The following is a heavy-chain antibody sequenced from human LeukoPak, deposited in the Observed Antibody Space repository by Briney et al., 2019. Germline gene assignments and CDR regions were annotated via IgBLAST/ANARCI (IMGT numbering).Heavy chain of an antibody. D-gene: IGHD3-22*01. CDR3: AKDPDYDSSGYYVY. V-gene: IGHV3-23*01. J-gene: IGHJ4*02. CDR1: GFTFSSYA. Sequence: GGSLRLSCAASGFTFSSYAMSWVRQAPGKGLEWVSAISGSGGSTYYADSVKGRVTISRDNSKNTLYLQMNSLRAEDTAVYYCAKDPDYDSSGYYVYWGQGTLVTVSS. CDR2: ISGSGGST.